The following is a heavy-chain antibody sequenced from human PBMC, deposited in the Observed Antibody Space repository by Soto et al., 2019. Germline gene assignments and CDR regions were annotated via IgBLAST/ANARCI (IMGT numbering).Heavy chain of an antibody. V-gene: IGHV1-69*13. Sequence: SVKVSCKASGGTFSSYAISWVRQAPGQGLEWMGGIIPIFGTANYAQKFQGRVTITADESTSTAYMELSSLRSEDTAVYYCARENTAMATSIDYWGQGTLVTVSS. D-gene: IGHD5-18*01. CDR2: IIPIFGTA. CDR3: ARENTAMATSIDY. J-gene: IGHJ4*02. CDR1: GGTFSSYA.